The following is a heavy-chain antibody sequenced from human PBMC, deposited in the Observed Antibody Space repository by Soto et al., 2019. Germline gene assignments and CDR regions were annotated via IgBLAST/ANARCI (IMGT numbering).Heavy chain of an antibody. V-gene: IGHV4-59*01. CDR2: IYYSGST. D-gene: IGHD3-22*01. Sequence: SETLSLTCTVSGGSISSYYWSWIRQPPGKGLEWIGYIYYSGSTNYNPSLKSRVTISVDTSKNQFSLKLSSVTAADTAVYYCARSPGYDIGSSGHDAFDIWGQGTMVTVSS. CDR1: GGSISSYY. CDR3: ARSPGYDIGSSGHDAFDI. J-gene: IGHJ3*02.